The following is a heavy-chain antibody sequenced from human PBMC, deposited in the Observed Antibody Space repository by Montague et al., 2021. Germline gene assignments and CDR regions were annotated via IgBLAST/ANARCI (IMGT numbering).Heavy chain of an antibody. CDR2: IYDSGST. CDR3: ARSGGYCSGSRCDTFDY. CDR1: GGSISSGGFY. V-gene: IGHV4-31*03. J-gene: IGHJ4*02. Sequence: TLSLTCSVSGGSISSGGFYWSWIRQHPGKGPEWIGSIYDSGSTNYNPSLKSRLTLSRDTSKNQVSLRLTSVTAAETAVYYCARSGGYCSGSRCDTFDYWGQGTLVTVSS. D-gene: IGHD2-15*01.